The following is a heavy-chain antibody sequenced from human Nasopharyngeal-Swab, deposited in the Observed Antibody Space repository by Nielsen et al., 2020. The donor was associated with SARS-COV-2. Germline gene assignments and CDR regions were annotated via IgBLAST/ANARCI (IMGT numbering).Heavy chain of an antibody. Sequence: RQAPGKGLEWIGNIYYSGSAYYNPSLKSRVTISVDTSKNQFSLNLISVTAADAAVYYCARVGRVIDHWGQGTLVTVSS. V-gene: IGHV4-39*07. CDR3: ARVGRVIDH. J-gene: IGHJ4*02. CDR2: IYYSGSA. D-gene: IGHD1-14*01.